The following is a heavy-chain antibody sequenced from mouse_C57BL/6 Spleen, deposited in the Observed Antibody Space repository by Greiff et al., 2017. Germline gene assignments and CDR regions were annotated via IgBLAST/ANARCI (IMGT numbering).Heavy chain of an antibody. CDR3: ARRDYCSLYGGYYFDY. D-gene: IGHD1-1*01. CDR1: GSTFTGYW. CDR2: ILPGSGST. Sequence: QVQLQQSGAELMKPGASVKLSCKATGSTFTGYWIEWVKQRPGHGLEWIGEILPGSGSTNYNEKFKGKATFTADTSSNTAYMQLSSLTTEDSAIYYCARRDYCSLYGGYYFDYWGQGTTLTVSS. V-gene: IGHV1-9*01. J-gene: IGHJ2*01.